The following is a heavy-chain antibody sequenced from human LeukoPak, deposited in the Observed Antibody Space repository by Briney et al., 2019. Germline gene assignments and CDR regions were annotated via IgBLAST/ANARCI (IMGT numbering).Heavy chain of an antibody. V-gene: IGHV3-9*01. CDR2: ISWNSGSI. CDR3: AGVVGYSSGWYDY. D-gene: IGHD6-19*01. CDR1: GFTFDDYA. J-gene: IGHJ4*02. Sequence: GGSLRLSCAASGFTFDDYAMHWVRQAPGKGLEWVSGISWNSGSIGYADSVKGRFTISRDNAKNSLYLQMNSLRAEDTALYYCAGVVGYSSGWYDYWGQGTLVTVSS.